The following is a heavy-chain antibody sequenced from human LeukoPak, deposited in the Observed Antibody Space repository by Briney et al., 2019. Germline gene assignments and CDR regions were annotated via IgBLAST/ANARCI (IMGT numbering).Heavy chain of an antibody. Sequence: ASVKVSCKASGYTFTAYYIHWVRQAPGQGLEWMGWVNPKNGATKYTQNFQGRVTMTRDTSINTAYMEVSRLTSDDTAVYYCARDLDYNDNSDYDSFDIWSQGTLVTVSS. D-gene: IGHD3-22*01. CDR2: VNPKNGAT. CDR1: GYTFTAYY. V-gene: IGHV1-2*02. J-gene: IGHJ3*02. CDR3: ARDLDYNDNSDYDSFDI.